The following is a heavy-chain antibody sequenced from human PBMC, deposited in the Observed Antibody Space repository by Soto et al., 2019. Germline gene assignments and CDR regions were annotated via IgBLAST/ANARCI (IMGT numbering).Heavy chain of an antibody. CDR2: ITGNSAGT. D-gene: IGHD3-3*01. Sequence: GGSLRLSCAASGFTFSNYVMSWVRQAPGKGLEWVSCITGNSAGTYYADSVRGRLTISRDNSNYTLYLQMNSLRAEDTAVYYCAKRGDFWTYFDSWGQGTLVTVSS. CDR1: GFTFSNYV. V-gene: IGHV3-23*01. J-gene: IGHJ4*02. CDR3: AKRGDFWTYFDS.